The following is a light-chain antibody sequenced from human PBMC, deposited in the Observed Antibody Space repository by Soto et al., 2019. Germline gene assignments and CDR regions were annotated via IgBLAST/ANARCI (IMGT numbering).Light chain of an antibody. J-gene: IGLJ3*02. Sequence: QSVLTQPASVSGSPGQSITISCTGTISDVGGYKYVSWYQQHPGKAPKFIIYDVSNRPSGVSNRFSGSKSGNTASLTISGLQAEDEADYYCSSYTSTSTLVFGGGTKLTVL. V-gene: IGLV2-14*01. CDR3: SSYTSTSTLV. CDR1: ISDVGGYKY. CDR2: DVS.